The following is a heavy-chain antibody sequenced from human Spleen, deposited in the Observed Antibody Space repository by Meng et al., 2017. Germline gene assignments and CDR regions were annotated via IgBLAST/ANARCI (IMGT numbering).Heavy chain of an antibody. V-gene: IGHV4-34*01. J-gene: IGHJ4*02. D-gene: IGHD4-11*01. CDR2: INHSGST. Sequence: QVQLQQWGAGLLKPSETLSLTCAVYGGSFSGSYWSWIRQPPGKGLEWIGEINHSGSTNYNPSLESRATIPVDTSQNNLSLKLSSVTAADSAVYYCARGPTTMAHDFDYWGQGTLVTVSS. CDR3: ARGPTTMAHDFDY. CDR1: GGSFSGSY.